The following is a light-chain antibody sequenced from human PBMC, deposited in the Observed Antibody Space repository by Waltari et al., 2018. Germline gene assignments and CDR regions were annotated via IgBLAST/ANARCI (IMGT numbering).Light chain of an antibody. Sequence: DIVMTQSPDSLSVSLGERATINCKSSQSVFYSSYNKNDLAWYQQKPGQPPKLLIYRASTQESRVPDRFSGSGSGTDFTLTLSRLQAEAVAVYYCHQYYSIPYTFGQGTKLEVK. V-gene: IGKV4-1*01. CDR3: HQYYSIPYT. CDR1: QSVFYSSYNKND. CDR2: RAS. J-gene: IGKJ2*01.